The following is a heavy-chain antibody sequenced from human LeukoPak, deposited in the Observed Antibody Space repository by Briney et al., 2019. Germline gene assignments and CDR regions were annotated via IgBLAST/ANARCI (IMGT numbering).Heavy chain of an antibody. D-gene: IGHD4-23*01. J-gene: IGHJ4*02. CDR1: GFTFSSYS. CDR2: ISSSSSYI. Sequence: GGSLRLSCAASGFTFSSYSMNWVHQAPGKGLEWVSSISSSSSYIYYADSVKGRFTISRDNAKNSLYLQMNSLRAEDTAVYYCARALTTVAEGDYWGQGTLVTVSS. CDR3: ARALTTVAEGDY. V-gene: IGHV3-21*01.